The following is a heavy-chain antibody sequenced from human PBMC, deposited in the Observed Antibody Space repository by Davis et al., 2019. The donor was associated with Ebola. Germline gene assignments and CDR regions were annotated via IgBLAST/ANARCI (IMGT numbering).Heavy chain of an antibody. Sequence: SLDISCASSWFIFSDSVMQLVRQASGKGLGWVGRIRSKANSYATAYAASVKGRFTISRDDSKNTAYLQMNSLKTEDTAVYCCSIAAAGTNDYWGQGTLVTVSS. V-gene: IGHV3-73*01. J-gene: IGHJ4*02. CDR1: WFIFSDSV. CDR2: IRSKANSYAT. CDR3: SIAAAGTNDY. D-gene: IGHD6-13*01.